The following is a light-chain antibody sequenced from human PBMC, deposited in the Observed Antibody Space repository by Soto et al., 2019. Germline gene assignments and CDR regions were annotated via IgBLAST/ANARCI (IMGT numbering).Light chain of an antibody. V-gene: IGKV3-15*01. CDR2: GAS. Sequence: EIVMTQSPATLSVSPGERATLSCRASPSVGTYLAWYQQKPGQAPRLLIYGASTRAAGISPRFSGGGSGTEFPLTISSLQSEDFAVYYCQQYNDSPRTFGQGTKVGIK. CDR1: PSVGTY. J-gene: IGKJ1*01. CDR3: QQYNDSPRT.